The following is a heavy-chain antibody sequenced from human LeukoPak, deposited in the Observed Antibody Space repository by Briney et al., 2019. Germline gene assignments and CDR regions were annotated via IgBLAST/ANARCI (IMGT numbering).Heavy chain of an antibody. V-gene: IGHV3-21*01. CDR3: ARAVGHCSTTSCYAWLDP. D-gene: IGHD2-2*01. J-gene: IGHJ5*02. Sequence: PGGSLRLSCAASGFTFSDYYMSWVRQAPGKGLEWVSSITFGSTYIYYADSVKGRFTISRDNAKNSLYLQLNNLRAEDTAVYYCARAVGHCSTTSCYAWLDPWGQGTLVTVSS. CDR2: ITFGSTYI. CDR1: GFTFSDYY.